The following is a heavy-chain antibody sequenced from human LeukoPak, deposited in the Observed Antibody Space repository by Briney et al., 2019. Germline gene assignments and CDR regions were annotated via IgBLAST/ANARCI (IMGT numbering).Heavy chain of an antibody. V-gene: IGHV3-23*01. CDR2: ITGSSPWT. Sequence: GGSLRLSCEAAGFSFGTYGMTWVRQAAGEGLEWVSCITGSSPWTYYAASVRGRFTISRDNTKNTLHLQMNNLTTDDTAIYYCARELVSLGTAYFDLWGRGTLVTASS. D-gene: IGHD2-21*02. CDR1: GFSFGTYG. J-gene: IGHJ2*01. CDR3: ARELVSLGTAYFDL.